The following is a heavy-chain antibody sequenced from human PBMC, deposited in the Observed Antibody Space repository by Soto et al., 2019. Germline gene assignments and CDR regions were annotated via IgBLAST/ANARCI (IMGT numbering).Heavy chain of an antibody. CDR2: MNPNSGNT. D-gene: IGHD3-10*01. CDR3: ARCINYFHSGDDAFDI. Sequence: QVQLVQSGAEVKKPGASVKVSCKASGYTFTSYDINWVRQATGQGLEWMGWMNPNSGNTGYAQKFQGRVTMTRNTRLSIAHMDLRSLITGDTAVYYCARCINYFHSGDDAFDIWGQGTMVTVSS. J-gene: IGHJ3*02. CDR1: GYTFTSYD. V-gene: IGHV1-8*01.